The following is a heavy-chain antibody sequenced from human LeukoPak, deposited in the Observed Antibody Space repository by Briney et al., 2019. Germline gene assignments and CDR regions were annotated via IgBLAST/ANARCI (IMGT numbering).Heavy chain of an antibody. Sequence: PGGTLRLSCAASGFTFSSYGMSWVRQAPGKGLECVSGISGSGGSTYYADSVKGRFTISRDNSKNTLYLQMNSLRAEDTAVYYCAKENAVTQGDFDYWGQGTLVTVSS. D-gene: IGHD4-17*01. CDR3: AKENAVTQGDFDY. J-gene: IGHJ4*02. CDR2: ISGSGGST. CDR1: GFTFSSYG. V-gene: IGHV3-23*01.